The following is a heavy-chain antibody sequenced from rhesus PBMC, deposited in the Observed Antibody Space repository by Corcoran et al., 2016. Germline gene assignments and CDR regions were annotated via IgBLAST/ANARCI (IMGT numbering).Heavy chain of an antibody. CDR1: GFTFSNYA. J-gene: IGHJ4*01. Sequence: EVRLVESGGGLAKPGGSLRLSCTASGFTFSNYAIHWVRQAQGKGLELVATIISGGSTYYADSVQGRFALSRDNSKDTLSLQMNSLGTEDTAVYYCVKGNSGYSYWGLDYWGQGVLVTVSS. D-gene: IGHD5-24*01. CDR3: VKGNSGYSYWGLDY. V-gene: IGHV3-103*01. CDR2: IISGGST.